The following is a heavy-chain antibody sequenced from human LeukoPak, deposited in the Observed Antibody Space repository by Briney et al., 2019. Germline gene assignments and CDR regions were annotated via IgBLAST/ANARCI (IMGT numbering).Heavy chain of an antibody. J-gene: IGHJ4*02. CDR3: ARDLRAAFDF. CDR2: LVYDARS. Sequence: HPGTSLRLSCAASGFPFSSYGMHWVRQAPGKGLEWVARLVYDARSDYANSVKGRFSISRDDSKNTLFLDMSNLRVEDTALYYCARDLRAAFDFWGQGVLVTVSS. CDR1: GFPFSSYG. V-gene: IGHV3-33*01. D-gene: IGHD6-25*01.